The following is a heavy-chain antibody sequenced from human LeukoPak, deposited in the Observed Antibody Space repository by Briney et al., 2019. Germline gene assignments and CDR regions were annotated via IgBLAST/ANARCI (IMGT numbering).Heavy chain of an antibody. D-gene: IGHD2-15*01. J-gene: IGHJ6*03. CDR2: INPNSGGT. Sequence: ASVKVSCKASGYTFTGYYMHWVRQAPGQGLEWMGWINPNSGGTNYAQKFQGRVTMTRNTSISSAYMELSSLRSEDTAVYYCARGFGRLPAYYYYYMDVWGKGTTVTISS. CDR3: ARGFGRLPAYYYYYMDV. CDR1: GYTFTGYY. V-gene: IGHV1-2*02.